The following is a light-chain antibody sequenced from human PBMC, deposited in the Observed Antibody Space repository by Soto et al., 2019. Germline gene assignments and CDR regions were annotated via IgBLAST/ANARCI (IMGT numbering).Light chain of an antibody. J-gene: IGKJ2*01. CDR3: MQALQTPYT. V-gene: IGKV2-28*01. CDR1: QSLLHSKGYNY. Sequence: EIVMTQSPLSLPVTPGEPASISCRSSQSLLHSKGYNYLDWYLQKPGQSPQVLIYLGSNRASGVPDRFSGTGSGTYFTLQISRVEAEDVGIYYCMQALQTPYTFGRGTKLEIK. CDR2: LGS.